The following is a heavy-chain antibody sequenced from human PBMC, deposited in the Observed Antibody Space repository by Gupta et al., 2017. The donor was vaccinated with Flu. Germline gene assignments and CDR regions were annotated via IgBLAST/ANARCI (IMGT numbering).Heavy chain of an antibody. CDR3: ATTPGTNYYYYYMDV. Sequence: GGSFSGYYWSWIRQTPGKGLEWIGEINHGGGTNYNPSLKSRVTISMDTSKSQFSLNLNSVTAADTAVYYCATTPGTNYYYYYMDVWGKGTTVTVSS. J-gene: IGHJ6*03. V-gene: IGHV4-34*01. CDR2: INHGGGT. CDR1: GGSFSGYY.